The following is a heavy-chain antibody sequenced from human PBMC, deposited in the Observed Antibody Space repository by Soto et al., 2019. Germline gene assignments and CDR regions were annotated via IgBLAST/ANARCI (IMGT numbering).Heavy chain of an antibody. Sequence: PGGSLRLSCAASGFTFSTYYMSWVRQAPGKGLEWVANIKQDGSEKYYVDSVKGRFTISRDNAKNSVYLQMNSLRAEDTAVYYCVRDAQQLSMWGQGTLVPVSS. V-gene: IGHV3-7*03. CDR3: VRDAQQLSM. CDR2: IKQDGSEK. J-gene: IGHJ4*02. CDR1: GFTFSTYY. D-gene: IGHD6-13*01.